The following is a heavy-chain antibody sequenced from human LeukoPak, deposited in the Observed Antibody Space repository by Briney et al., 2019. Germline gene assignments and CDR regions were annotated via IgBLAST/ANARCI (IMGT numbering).Heavy chain of an antibody. J-gene: IGHJ5*02. CDR1: GYTFTGYY. Sequence: ASVKVSCKASGYTFTGYYMHWVRQAPGQGLEWMGWMNPNSGNTGYAQKFQGRVTMTRNTSISTAYMELSSLRSEDTAVYYCARGPLTGTGYNWFDPWGQGTLVTVSS. CDR2: MNPNSGNT. CDR3: ARGPLTGTGYNWFDP. D-gene: IGHD1-7*01. V-gene: IGHV1-8*02.